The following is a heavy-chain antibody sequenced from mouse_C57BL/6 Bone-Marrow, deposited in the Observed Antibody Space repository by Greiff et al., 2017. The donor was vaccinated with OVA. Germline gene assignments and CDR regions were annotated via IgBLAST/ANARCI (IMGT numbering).Heavy chain of an antibody. J-gene: IGHJ3*01. V-gene: IGHV1-54*01. Sequence: QVQLKESGAELVRPGTSVKVSCKASGYAFTNYLIEWVKQRPGQGLEWIGVINPGSGGTNYNEKFKGKATLTADKSSSTAYMQLSSLTSEDSAVYFCARGSPGFAYWGKGTLVTVSA. D-gene: IGHD6-1*01. CDR1: GYAFTNYL. CDR3: ARGSPGFAY. CDR2: INPGSGGT.